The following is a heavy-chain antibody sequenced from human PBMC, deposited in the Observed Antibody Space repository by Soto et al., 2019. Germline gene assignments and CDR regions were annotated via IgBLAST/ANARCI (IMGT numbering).Heavy chain of an antibody. V-gene: IGHV4-34*01. J-gene: IGHJ4*02. Sequence: KTSETLSLTCTVHGGSFSGYYWSWIRQPPGKGLEWIGEINHSGSTNYNPSLKSRVTISVDTSRNHFSLKLSSVTAADTAVYYCARGRGILTGYYGYYFDYWGQGTLVTVSS. CDR3: ARGRGILTGYYGYYFDY. CDR2: INHSGST. D-gene: IGHD3-9*01. CDR1: GGSFSGYY.